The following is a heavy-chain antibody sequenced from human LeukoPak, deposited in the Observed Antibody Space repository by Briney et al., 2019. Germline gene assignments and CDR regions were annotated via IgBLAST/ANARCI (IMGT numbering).Heavy chain of an antibody. CDR2: TYFRSKWYN. Sequence: SQTLSLTCAISGDSVSSNSAAWNWIRQSPSRGLEWLGRTYFRSKWYNDYAVSVKSRIIINADTSKNHFSLQLNSVTPEDAAVYFCARNGIGTTYDAFGIWGQGTMVTVSS. D-gene: IGHD1-1*01. CDR3: ARNGIGTTYDAFGI. J-gene: IGHJ3*02. V-gene: IGHV6-1*01. CDR1: GDSVSSNSAA.